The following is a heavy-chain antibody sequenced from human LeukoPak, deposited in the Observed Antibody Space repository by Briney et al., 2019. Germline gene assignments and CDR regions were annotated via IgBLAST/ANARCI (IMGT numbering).Heavy chain of an antibody. CDR3: ARWGGSGSHYLEDY. V-gene: IGHV4-38-2*02. CDR2: IYHSGST. CDR1: GYSISSGYY. D-gene: IGHD3-10*01. J-gene: IGHJ4*02. Sequence: SETLSLTCTVSGYSISSGYYWGWIRQPPGKGLEWIGSIYHSGSTYYNPSLKSRVTISVDTSKNQFSLKLSSVTAADTAVYYCARWGGSGSHYLEDYWGQGTLVTVSS.